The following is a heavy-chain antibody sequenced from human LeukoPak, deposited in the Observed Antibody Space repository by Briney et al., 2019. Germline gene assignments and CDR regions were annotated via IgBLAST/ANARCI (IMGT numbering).Heavy chain of an antibody. Sequence: GSLRLSCAASGFTFSSHAMTWVCQAPGKGLEWVSAISDRGANADYADSVKGRFTISRDNSKNTLYLQMNSLRAEDTAIYYCAKFSSGWTYFDYWGQGTLVSVSS. CDR1: GFTFSSHA. CDR3: AKFSSGWTYFDY. J-gene: IGHJ4*02. V-gene: IGHV3-23*01. D-gene: IGHD6-19*01. CDR2: ISDRGANA.